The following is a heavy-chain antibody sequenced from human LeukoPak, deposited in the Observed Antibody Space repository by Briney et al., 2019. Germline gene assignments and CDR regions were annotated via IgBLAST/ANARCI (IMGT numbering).Heavy chain of an antibody. Sequence: GGSLRLSGAASGFTFSSYEMNWVRQAPGKGLEWVSYISSSGSTIYYADSVKGRFTISRDNAKNSLYLQMNSLRAEDTAVYYCARDAYSYFDYWGQGTLVTVSS. V-gene: IGHV3-48*03. CDR1: GFTFSSYE. CDR2: ISSSGSTI. J-gene: IGHJ4*02. CDR3: ARDAYSYFDY. D-gene: IGHD3-16*01.